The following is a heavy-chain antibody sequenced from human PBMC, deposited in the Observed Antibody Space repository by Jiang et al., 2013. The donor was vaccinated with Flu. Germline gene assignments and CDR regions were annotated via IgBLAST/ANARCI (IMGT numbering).Heavy chain of an antibody. V-gene: IGHV3-21*04. D-gene: IGHD3-3*01. J-gene: IGHJ6*01. Sequence: VQLLESGGGLVNPGGSLRVSCAASGFIFSSFSMHWVRQAPGKGLEWVSSISSSSSYRYYADSVKGRFTISRDNSKNTTVLQMSSLKAEDTAVYYCARHPKPMWTTITVDVW. CDR2: ISSSSSYR. CDR3: ARHPKPMWTTITVDV. CDR1: GFIFSSFS.